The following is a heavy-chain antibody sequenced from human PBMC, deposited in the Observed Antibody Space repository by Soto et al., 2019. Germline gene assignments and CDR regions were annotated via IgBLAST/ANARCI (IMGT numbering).Heavy chain of an antibody. CDR3: AKAGYDILTGYGYFDY. V-gene: IGHV3-23*01. D-gene: IGHD3-9*01. Sequence: PGGSLRLSCAASGFTFSSYAMSWVRQAPGKGLEWVSAISSSGSNTYYADSVKGRFTISRDNSKNTLYLQMNSLRAEDTAVYYCAKAGYDILTGYGYFDYWGQGTLVTVSS. CDR1: GFTFSSYA. J-gene: IGHJ4*02. CDR2: ISSSGSNT.